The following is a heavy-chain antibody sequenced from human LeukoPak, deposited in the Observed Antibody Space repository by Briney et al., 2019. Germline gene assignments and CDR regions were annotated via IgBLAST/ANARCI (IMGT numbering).Heavy chain of an antibody. CDR3: AKSRSPGFDY. CDR1: GFTFSSYG. Sequence: GGSLRLSCAASGFTFSSYGLHWVRQAPGKGLEWVALISYDGSNKYYADSVKGRFTISRDNSKNTLYLQMNSLRAEDTAVYYCAKSRSPGFDYWGQGTLVTVSS. J-gene: IGHJ4*02. CDR2: ISYDGSNK. V-gene: IGHV3-30*18.